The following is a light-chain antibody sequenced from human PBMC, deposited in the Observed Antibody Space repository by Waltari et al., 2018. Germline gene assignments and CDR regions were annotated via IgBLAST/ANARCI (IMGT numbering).Light chain of an antibody. CDR1: QSINNY. V-gene: IGKV1-39*01. CDR2: AAS. Sequence: DIQMTQSPSSLSASVGDRVTITCRASQSINNYLNWYKQKPGKVPNLLIYAASSLHSGVPSRFSGSGSGTDVTLTISSLQADDVATYYCQQSSSTPQDAFGQGTKLEIK. J-gene: IGKJ2*01. CDR3: QQSSSTPQDA.